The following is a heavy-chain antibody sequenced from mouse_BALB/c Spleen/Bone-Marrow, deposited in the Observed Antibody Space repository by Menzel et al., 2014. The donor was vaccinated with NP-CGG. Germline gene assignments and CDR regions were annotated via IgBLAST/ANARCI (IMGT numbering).Heavy chain of an antibody. Sequence: VQRVESGAELASPGASVKMSCKASGYSFTNYWMNWVQQRPGQGLEWIGMIHPSDSETRLNQKFKDKATLTADKSSSTAYMQLSRLTSEDSAVYYCARGGSYDGYSYWGQGTPVTGSA. V-gene: IGHV1-74*01. J-gene: IGHJ3*01. D-gene: IGHD2-3*01. CDR2: IHPSDSET. CDR3: ARGGSYDGYSY. CDR1: GYSFTNYW.